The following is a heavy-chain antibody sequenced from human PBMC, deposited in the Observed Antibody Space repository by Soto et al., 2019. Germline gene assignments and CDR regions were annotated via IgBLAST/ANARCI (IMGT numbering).Heavy chain of an antibody. D-gene: IGHD2-8*01. J-gene: IGHJ5*02. CDR1: GGTFSSYA. Sequence: SVKVSCKASGGTFSSYAISWVRQAPGQGLEWMGGIIPIFGTANYAQKFQGRVTITADESTSTAYMELSSLRSEDTAVYYCARRPPRFEILYYAFDPWGQGTLVTVSS. CDR3: ARRPPRFEILYYAFDP. V-gene: IGHV1-69*13. CDR2: IIPIFGTA.